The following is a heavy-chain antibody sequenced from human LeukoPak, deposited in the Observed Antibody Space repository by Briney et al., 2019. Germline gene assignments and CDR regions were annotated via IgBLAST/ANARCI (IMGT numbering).Heavy chain of an antibody. CDR1: GFTFSSYA. Sequence: PGGSLRLSCAASGFTFSSYAMSWVRQAPGKGLEWVSAISGSGGSTYYADSVKGRFTISRDNSKNTLYLQMNSLRAEDTAVYYCARQSNYYDSSGYYSPFDYWGRGTLVTVSS. CDR2: ISGSGGST. J-gene: IGHJ4*02. V-gene: IGHV3-23*01. D-gene: IGHD3-22*01. CDR3: ARQSNYYDSSGYYSPFDY.